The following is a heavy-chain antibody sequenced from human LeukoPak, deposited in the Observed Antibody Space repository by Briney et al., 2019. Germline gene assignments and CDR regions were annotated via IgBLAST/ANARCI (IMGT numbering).Heavy chain of an antibody. CDR1: GLSVRENS. V-gene: IGHV3-69-1*01. CDR3: ARRAGGYSHPYDY. Sequence: GGSLRLSCAASGLSVRENSINWVRQAPGKGLEWVSSISSSSYIYYADSVKGRFTISRDNARNSLYLQMNSLRAEDTAVYYCARRAGGYSHPYDYWGQGTLVTVSS. D-gene: IGHD4-23*01. J-gene: IGHJ4*02. CDR2: ISSSSYI.